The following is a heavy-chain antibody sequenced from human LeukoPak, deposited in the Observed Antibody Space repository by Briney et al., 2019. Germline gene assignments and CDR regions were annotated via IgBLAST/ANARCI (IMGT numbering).Heavy chain of an antibody. V-gene: IGHV3-48*04. CDR2: ISSSSGTI. CDR3: ARDLAPHDSSGSHAFDF. D-gene: IGHD3-22*01. J-gene: IGHJ3*01. Sequence: GGSLRLSCAASGFTFSMCSMNWVRQAPGKGLEWVSYISSSSGTIYYADSVKGRFTISRDNAKNSLYLQMNSLRAEDTAVYYCARDLAPHDSSGSHAFDFWGQGTMVTVSS. CDR1: GFTFSMCS.